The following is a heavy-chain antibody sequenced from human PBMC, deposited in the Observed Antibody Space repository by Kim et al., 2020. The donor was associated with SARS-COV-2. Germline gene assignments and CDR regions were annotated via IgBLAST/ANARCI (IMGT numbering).Heavy chain of an antibody. Sequence: SETLSLTCTVSGGSISSSSYYWGWIRQPPGKGLEWIGSIYYSGSTYYNPSLKSRVTISVDTSKNQFSLKLSSVTAADTAVYYCARGGGELRYFDWSLDHWGQGTLVTVSS. CDR2: IYYSGST. D-gene: IGHD3-9*01. V-gene: IGHV4-39*01. CDR1: GGSISSSSYY. J-gene: IGHJ4*02. CDR3: ARGGGELRYFDWSLDH.